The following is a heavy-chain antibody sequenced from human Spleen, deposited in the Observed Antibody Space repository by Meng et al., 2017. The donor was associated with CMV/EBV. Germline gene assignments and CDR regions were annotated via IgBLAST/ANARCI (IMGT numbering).Heavy chain of an antibody. Sequence: ESLKISCTVSGGSMSSYYWSWIRQPPGKGLEWIAYIYYSGSINYNPSLRSRLTISVDTSRNEFSLQLSSVTAADTAVYYCARRTAIAAPTGGFYYGLDVWGQGTTVTVSS. CDR2: IYYSGSI. J-gene: IGHJ6*02. CDR1: GGSMSSYY. D-gene: IGHD6-13*01. CDR3: ARRTAIAAPTGGFYYGLDV. V-gene: IGHV4-59*01.